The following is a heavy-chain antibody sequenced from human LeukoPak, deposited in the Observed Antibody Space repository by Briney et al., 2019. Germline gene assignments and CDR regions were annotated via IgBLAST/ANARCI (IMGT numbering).Heavy chain of an antibody. D-gene: IGHD3-10*01. V-gene: IGHV3-23*01. J-gene: IGHJ6*02. CDR1: GFTFSSYA. Sequence: GGSLRLSYAASGFTFSSYAMSWGRQAPGKGLEWVSAISGSGVSTFYADSVKGRFTISRDNSKNTLYLQMNSLRAEDTAVYYCAKWEYYGSGSYFYYYGMDVWGQGTTVTVSS. CDR3: AKWEYYGSGSYFYYYGMDV. CDR2: ISGSGVST.